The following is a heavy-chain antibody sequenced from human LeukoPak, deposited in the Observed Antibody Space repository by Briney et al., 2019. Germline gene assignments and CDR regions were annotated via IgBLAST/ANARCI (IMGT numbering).Heavy chain of an antibody. CDR2: IYSGDST. J-gene: IGHJ5*02. CDR3: ARDRGLNWFDP. Sequence: PGGSLRLSCAASGFTVSSNYMSWVRQAPGKGLEWVSVIYSGDSTYYADSVKGRFTISRDDSKNTLYLQMNSLRAEDTAVYYCARDRGLNWFDPWGQGTLVTVSS. D-gene: IGHD3-10*01. V-gene: IGHV3-53*01. CDR1: GFTVSSNY.